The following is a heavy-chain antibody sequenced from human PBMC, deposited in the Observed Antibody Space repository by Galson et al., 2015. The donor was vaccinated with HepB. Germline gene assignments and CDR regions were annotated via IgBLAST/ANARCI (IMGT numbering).Heavy chain of an antibody. CDR1: EFSLNYFA. CDR2: ISLDGTTK. D-gene: IGHD1-26*01. CDR3: AGARGVGGLFLGY. J-gene: IGHJ4*02. Sequence: SLRLSCAASEFSLNYFAIHWVRQAPGKGLEWLAVISLDGTTKYYADSVKGRFTISRDTSKNTVYLQINSLKTEDTAVYSCAGARGVGGLFLGYWGQGTLVSVSS. V-gene: IGHV3-30-3*01.